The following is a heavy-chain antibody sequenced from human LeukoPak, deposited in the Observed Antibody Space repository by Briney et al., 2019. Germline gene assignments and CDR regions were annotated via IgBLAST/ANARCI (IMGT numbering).Heavy chain of an antibody. Sequence: SPETLSLTCAVYGGSFSGYYWSWIRQPPGKGLDWIGEINHSGSTNYNPSLKSRVTISVDTSKNQFCLNLSSVTAPATAVSYCARAVKGDYDRSGYHFPYWGQRTLVTVSS. CDR1: GGSFSGYY. J-gene: IGHJ4*01. V-gene: IGHV4-34*01. CDR2: INHSGST. CDR3: ARAVKGDYDRSGYHFPY. D-gene: IGHD3-22*01.